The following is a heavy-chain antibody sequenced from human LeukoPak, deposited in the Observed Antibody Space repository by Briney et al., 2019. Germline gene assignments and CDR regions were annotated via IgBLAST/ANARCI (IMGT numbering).Heavy chain of an antibody. V-gene: IGHV1-18*01. Sequence: ASVKLSCKASGYTFTSYGISWVRQAPGQGLEWMGWISAYNGNTNYAQKLQGRVTMTTDTSTSTAYMELRSLRSDDTAVYYCATLVRGVIRRAYYYYMDVWGKGTTVTISS. D-gene: IGHD3-10*01. J-gene: IGHJ6*03. CDR2: ISAYNGNT. CDR3: ATLVRGVIRRAYYYYMDV. CDR1: GYTFTSYG.